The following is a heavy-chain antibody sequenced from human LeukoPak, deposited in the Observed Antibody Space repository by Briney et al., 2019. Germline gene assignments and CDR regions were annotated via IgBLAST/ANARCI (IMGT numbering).Heavy chain of an antibody. Sequence: GESLKISCKGSGYSFTSYWIGWVRQMPGKGLEWMGIIYPGDSDTRYSPSFQGQVTISADKSISTAYLQWSSLKASDTAMYYCARHYYDFWSGTGQPDYWGQGTLVTVSS. V-gene: IGHV5-51*01. CDR3: ARHYYDFWSGTGQPDY. J-gene: IGHJ4*02. D-gene: IGHD3-3*01. CDR1: GYSFTSYW. CDR2: IYPGDSDT.